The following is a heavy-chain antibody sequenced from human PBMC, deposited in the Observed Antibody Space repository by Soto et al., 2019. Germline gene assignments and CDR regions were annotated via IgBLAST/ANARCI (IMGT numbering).Heavy chain of an antibody. V-gene: IGHV2-5*02. D-gene: IGHD3-3*01. CDR1: GFSLSTFGVG. CDR3: AVSKTILGFDT. CDR2: IYWDDDK. Sequence: QITLKESGPTLVKPTQTLTLPCTFSGFSLSTFGVGVGWIRQPPGKALEWLALIYWDDDKRYSPSLGSRLTITKDTSKNQVVLTMTNLDPLDTATYYCAVSKTILGFDTWGQGTLVTVSS. J-gene: IGHJ5*02.